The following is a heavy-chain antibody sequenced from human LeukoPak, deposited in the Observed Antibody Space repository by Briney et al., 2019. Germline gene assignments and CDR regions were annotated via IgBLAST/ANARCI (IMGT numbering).Heavy chain of an antibody. CDR3: ARGPIGYCSGGSCYPANWFDP. D-gene: IGHD2-15*01. J-gene: IGHJ5*02. Sequence: PSETLSLTCAVYGGSFSGYYWSWIRQPPGKGQEWIGEINHSGSTNYNPSLKSRVTISVDTSKNQFSLKLSSVTAADTAVYYCARGPIGYCSGGSCYPANWFDPWGQGTLVTVSS. V-gene: IGHV4-34*01. CDR2: INHSGST. CDR1: GGSFSGYY.